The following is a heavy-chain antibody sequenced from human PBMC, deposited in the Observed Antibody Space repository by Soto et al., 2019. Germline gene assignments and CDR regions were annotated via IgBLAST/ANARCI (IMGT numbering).Heavy chain of an antibody. J-gene: IGHJ4*02. CDR3: ARALHSGVVTAMVY. CDR2: INPIFGAA. CDR1: GGTFSSYA. D-gene: IGHD2-21*02. V-gene: IGHV1-69*06. Sequence: QVQLVQSGAELKKPGSSVTVSCKSSGGTFSSYAITWVRQAPGQGLEWMGGINPIFGAANYAQKFQGRVTITADKSTSTSYMDLRSLRSEDTAVYYCARALHSGVVTAMVYWGQGTLVTVSS.